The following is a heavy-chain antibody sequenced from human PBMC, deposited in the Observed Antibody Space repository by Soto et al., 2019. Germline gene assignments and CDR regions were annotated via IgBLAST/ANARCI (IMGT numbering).Heavy chain of an antibody. CDR2: ISGSGSNT. J-gene: IGHJ2*01. D-gene: IGHD3-10*01. CDR1: GLTVTSHA. Sequence: EGSLRVSCEASGLTVTSHAMSWFRQAPGKGLEWVSGISGSGSNTYYADSVKGRFTISKDNSRNTLFLQMNSLRAEDTAVYYCATDGESIYWYFDLWGRGSLPPVSA. V-gene: IGHV3-23*01. CDR3: ATDGESIYWYFDL.